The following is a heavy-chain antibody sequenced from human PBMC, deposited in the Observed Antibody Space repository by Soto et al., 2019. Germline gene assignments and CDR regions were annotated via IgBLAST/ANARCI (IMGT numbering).Heavy chain of an antibody. Sequence: SLRLYCLASGITFVSRAMSWVRQAPGEGLEWVSTITDSVGDTKYAYSVRGRFTISRDNSKNTLYLQMSSLRAEDSAVYYCARGSKESYPGSRIFDVWGRGTLVTVSS. V-gene: IGHV3-23*01. CDR3: ARGSKESYPGSRIFDV. CDR1: GITFVSRA. CDR2: ITDSVGDT. J-gene: IGHJ4*02. D-gene: IGHD3-10*01.